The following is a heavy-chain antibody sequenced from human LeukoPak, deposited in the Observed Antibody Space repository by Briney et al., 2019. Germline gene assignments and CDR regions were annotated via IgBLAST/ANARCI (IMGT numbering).Heavy chain of an antibody. D-gene: IGHD1-1*01. CDR1: GYTFTGYY. CDR2: INPNSGGT. J-gene: IGHJ6*03. V-gene: IGHV1-2*02. CDR3: ARGQYNTPRYYYYYMDV. Sequence: GASVKVSCKASGYTFTGYYMHWGRQAPGQGLEWMGWINPNSGGTNYAQKLQGRVTMTTDTSTSTAYMELRSLRSDDTAVYYCARGQYNTPRYYYYYMDVWGKGTTVTVSS.